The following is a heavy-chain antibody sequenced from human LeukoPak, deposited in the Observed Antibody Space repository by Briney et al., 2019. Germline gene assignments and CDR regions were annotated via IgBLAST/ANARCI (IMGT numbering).Heavy chain of an antibody. J-gene: IGHJ6*03. CDR2: TYYRSKWYN. CDR1: GDSLSSNSAS. CDR3: ARESFPYYYYYMDV. Sequence: SQTLSLTCAISGDSLSSNSASWTWIRQSPSRGLEWLGRTYYRSKWYNDYAVSVKSRITINPDTSKNQFSLQLNSVTPEDTAVYYCARESFPYYYYYMDVWGKGTTVTVSS. V-gene: IGHV6-1*01. D-gene: IGHD3-10*01.